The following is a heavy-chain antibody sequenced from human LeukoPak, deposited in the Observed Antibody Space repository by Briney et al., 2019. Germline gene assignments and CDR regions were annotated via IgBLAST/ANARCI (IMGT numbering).Heavy chain of an antibody. CDR2: IYPGDSDT. Sequence: GESLKISCRGSGYSFTTYWIGWVRQMPGKGLEWRGIIYPGDSDTRYSPSFQGQVTISADKSISTAYLQWSTLQASDTAMYYCVRRQGYTYGSFDYWGQGTLVTVSS. CDR3: VRRQGYTYGSFDY. D-gene: IGHD5-18*01. CDR1: GYSFTTYW. J-gene: IGHJ4*02. V-gene: IGHV5-51*01.